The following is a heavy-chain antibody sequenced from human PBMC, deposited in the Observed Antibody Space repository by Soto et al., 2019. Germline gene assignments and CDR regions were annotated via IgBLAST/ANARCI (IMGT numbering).Heavy chain of an antibody. CDR2: ISSSGSTI. D-gene: IGHD3-22*01. V-gene: IGHV3-11*04. CDR1: GFPFSDYY. CDR3: AKEYARLGMIVVVITPVVGMDV. Sequence: GGPLRLSCAASGFPFSDYYMSWIRQAPGQGLEWVSYISSSGSTIYYADSVTGRFTTSLDNSNYSLYLQMNSLRAADTAVYYCAKEYARLGMIVVVITPVVGMDVSCRATPVTDS. J-gene: IGHJ6*02.